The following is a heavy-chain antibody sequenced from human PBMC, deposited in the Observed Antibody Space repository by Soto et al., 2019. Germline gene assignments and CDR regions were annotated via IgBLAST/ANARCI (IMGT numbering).Heavy chain of an antibody. V-gene: IGHV1-8*01. J-gene: IGHJ5*02. CDR3: ARGDLSIAAPPGWFDP. Sequence: ASVKVSCKASGYTFTSYDINWVRQSTGQGLECMAWMNPNSVNTGYAQKFQGRVTMTRNTSISTAYMELSSLRSEDTAVYYCARGDLSIAAPPGWFDPWGQGTLVTVSS. D-gene: IGHD6-6*01. CDR1: GYTFTSYD. CDR2: MNPNSVNT.